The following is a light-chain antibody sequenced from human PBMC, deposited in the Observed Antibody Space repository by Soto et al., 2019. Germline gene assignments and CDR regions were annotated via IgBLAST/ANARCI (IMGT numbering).Light chain of an antibody. V-gene: IGKV1-5*03. Sequence: DIQMTQSPSSLSASVGDRVTITCRASQSISSYLNWYQQKPGKAPKLLIYKASTLKSGVPSRFSGSGSGTEFTLTISSLQPDDFATYYCQHYNSYSEAFGQGTKVELK. J-gene: IGKJ1*01. CDR2: KAS. CDR1: QSISSY. CDR3: QHYNSYSEA.